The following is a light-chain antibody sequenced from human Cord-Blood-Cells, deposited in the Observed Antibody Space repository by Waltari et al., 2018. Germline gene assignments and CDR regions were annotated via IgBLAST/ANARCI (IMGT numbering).Light chain of an antibody. Sequence: QSALTQPASVSGSPGPSIPIPCTGTSRDVGSYNLLSWYQQHPGKAPKLMIYEGSKRPSGVSNRFSGSKSGNTASLTISGLQAEDEADYYCCSYAGSSNWVFGGGTKLTVL. V-gene: IGLV2-23*01. CDR3: CSYAGSSNWV. CDR1: SRDVGSYNL. J-gene: IGLJ3*02. CDR2: EGS.